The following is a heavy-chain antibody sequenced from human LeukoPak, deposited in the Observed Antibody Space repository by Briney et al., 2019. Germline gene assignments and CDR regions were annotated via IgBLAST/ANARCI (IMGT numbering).Heavy chain of an antibody. D-gene: IGHD3-10*01. CDR1: GYFFTGYH. J-gene: IGHJ5*02. V-gene: IGHV1-2*02. Sequence: ASVRVSCKASGYFFTGYHLLWVRQAPGQDRQWVGRIYTDNGEAKYAPKFPGRVTMTRDTSISTAYMELYRLTSDDTAVYFCAALGSTMEARTDPWGHGTPVTVSS. CDR3: AALGSTMEARTDP. CDR2: IYTDNGEA.